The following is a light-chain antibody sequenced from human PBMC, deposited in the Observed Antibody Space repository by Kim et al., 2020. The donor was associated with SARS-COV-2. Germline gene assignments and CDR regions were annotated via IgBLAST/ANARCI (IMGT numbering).Light chain of an antibody. Sequence: QSALTQPASVSGSPVQSITMSCTGTSSDVGSYNLVSWYQQHPGKAPKLMVSEVSKRPSGVSDRFSGSKSGNTASLTISGLQAEDEADYYCCSYVGNSIYVFGTGTKVTVL. CDR3: CSYVGNSIYV. CDR1: SSDVGSYNL. CDR2: EVS. J-gene: IGLJ1*01. V-gene: IGLV2-23*02.